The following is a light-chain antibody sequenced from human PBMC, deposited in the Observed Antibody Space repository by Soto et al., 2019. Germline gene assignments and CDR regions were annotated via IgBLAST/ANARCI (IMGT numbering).Light chain of an antibody. CDR1: QSLVFSDGIAY. Sequence: DVVMTQSPLSLPVTLGQPASICCRSNQSLVFSDGIAYFSWFQQRPGRSPGRLIYKVSNRDSGVPARFSGSGSGTDFALKISRVEADDVGVYYCMQATHWPITFGQGTRLEIK. CDR3: MQATHWPIT. J-gene: IGKJ5*01. V-gene: IGKV2-30*01. CDR2: KVS.